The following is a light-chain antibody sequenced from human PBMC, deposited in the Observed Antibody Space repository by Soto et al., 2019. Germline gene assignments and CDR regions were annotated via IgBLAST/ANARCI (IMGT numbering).Light chain of an antibody. CDR3: SSYTSPSLYV. Sequence: QSALTQPPSVSGSPGQSVTISCTGTSSDVGKYDRVSWYQQPPGTAPKLIIYEVTNRPSGVPARFSGSKSGNTASLTISGLQAEDEADYYCSSYTSPSLYVFGAGTKLTVL. CDR1: SSDVGKYDR. J-gene: IGLJ1*01. CDR2: EVT. V-gene: IGLV2-18*02.